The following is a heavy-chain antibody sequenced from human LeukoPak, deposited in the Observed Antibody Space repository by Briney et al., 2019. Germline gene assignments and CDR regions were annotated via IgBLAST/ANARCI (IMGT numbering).Heavy chain of an antibody. J-gene: IGHJ4*02. D-gene: IGHD4-17*01. Sequence: ASVKVSCKASGGTFSSYAISWVRQAPGQGLEWMGGIIPIFGTANYAQKFQGRVTITTDESTSTAYMELSSLRSEDTAVYYCATKGVGSEDYGDFQDYFDYWGXGTLVTVSS. CDR2: IIPIFGTA. CDR1: GGTFSSYA. V-gene: IGHV1-69*05. CDR3: ATKGVGSEDYGDFQDYFDY.